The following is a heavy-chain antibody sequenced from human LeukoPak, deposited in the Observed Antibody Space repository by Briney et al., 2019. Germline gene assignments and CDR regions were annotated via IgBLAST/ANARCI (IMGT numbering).Heavy chain of an antibody. CDR3: AKPTTWFGESFDY. Sequence: GGSLRLSCAASGFTFRNFWMHWVRQAPGKGLEWVSAISGSGGSTYYADSVKGRFTISRDNSKNTLYLQMNSLRAEDTAVYYCAKPTTWFGESFDYWGQGTLVTVSS. D-gene: IGHD3-10*01. J-gene: IGHJ4*02. CDR1: GFTFRNFW. CDR2: ISGSGGST. V-gene: IGHV3-23*01.